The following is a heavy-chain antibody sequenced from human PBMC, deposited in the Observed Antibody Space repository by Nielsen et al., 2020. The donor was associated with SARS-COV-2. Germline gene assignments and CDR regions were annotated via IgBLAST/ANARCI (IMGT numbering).Heavy chain of an antibody. CDR2: ISSSSSYI. J-gene: IGHJ4*02. V-gene: IGHV3-11*06. CDR3: ARDREGDYFYNQPPLDY. CDR1: GFTFSDYY. D-gene: IGHD3-22*01. Sequence: GESLKISCAASGFTFSDYYMSWIRQAPGKGLEWVSSISSSSSYIYYADSVKGRFTISRDNAKNSLYLQMNSLRAEDTAVYYCARDREGDYFYNQPPLDYWGQGTLVTVSS.